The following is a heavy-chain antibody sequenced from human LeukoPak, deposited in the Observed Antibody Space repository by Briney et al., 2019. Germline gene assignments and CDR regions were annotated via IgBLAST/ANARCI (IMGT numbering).Heavy chain of an antibody. CDR2: ISGSGGRT. J-gene: IGHJ4*02. CDR1: GFTFSSYE. V-gene: IGHV3-23*01. D-gene: IGHD5-24*01. Sequence: PGGSLRLSCAASGFTFSSYEMNWVRQAPGEGLEWVSAISGSGGRTYYADSVKGRFTISRDNSKSTLYLQMNSLRAEDTAVYYCAKGGSDSYNYPYYFKNWGQGTLVTVSS. CDR3: AKGGSDSYNYPYYFKN.